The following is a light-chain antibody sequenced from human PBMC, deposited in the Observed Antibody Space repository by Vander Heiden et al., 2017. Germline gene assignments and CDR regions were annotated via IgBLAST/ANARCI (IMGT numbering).Light chain of an antibody. V-gene: IGKV2-28*01. CDR3: RQAVQTPYT. CDR1: QSLLHSDGNTY. CDR2: LVS. Sequence: DIVMTPSPLPLPVTTGEPSSTSCRSSQSLLHSDGNTYLDWYLQKPGQSPQVLIDLVSNRASGVPDRFSGSGSGTDFTLKISRVEAEDVGVYYCRQAVQTPYTFGQGTKLEIK. J-gene: IGKJ2*01.